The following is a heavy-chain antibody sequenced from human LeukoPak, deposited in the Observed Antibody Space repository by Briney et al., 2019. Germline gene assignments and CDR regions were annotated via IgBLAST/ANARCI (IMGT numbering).Heavy chain of an antibody. CDR2: ISHDGSNK. D-gene: IGHD4-17*01. CDR1: GFTFSTYG. J-gene: IGHJ3*02. Sequence: GGSLRLSCVASGFTFSTYGMNWVRQAPGKGLEWVAVISHDGSNKYYADSVKGRFTISRDNSKNTLYLQMNNLRAEDTAVYYCAKRGGTVTASWRAFDIWGQGTMVTVSS. V-gene: IGHV3-30*18. CDR3: AKRGGTVTASWRAFDI.